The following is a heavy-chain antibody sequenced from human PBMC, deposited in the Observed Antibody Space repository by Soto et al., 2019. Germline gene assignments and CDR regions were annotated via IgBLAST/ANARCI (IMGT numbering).Heavy chain of an antibody. CDR2: ISSSSSYI. D-gene: IGHD2-2*01. CDR1: GFNFSNYG. Sequence: EVPLVESGGGLVKPGGSLRLSCTASGFNFSNYGMNWVRQAPGKGLEWVSSISSSSSYISYADSLKGRFTISRDNAENSVYLQMNSLRADATAVYYCARSDCTSTSCYVVWFDPWGQGTLVTVSS. J-gene: IGHJ5*02. V-gene: IGHV3-21*01. CDR3: ARSDCTSTSCYVVWFDP.